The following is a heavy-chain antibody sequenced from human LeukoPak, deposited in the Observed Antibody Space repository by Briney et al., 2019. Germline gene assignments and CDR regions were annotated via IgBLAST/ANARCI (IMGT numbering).Heavy chain of an antibody. J-gene: IGHJ4*02. CDR2: ISGSGGST. CDR1: GFTFSSYA. V-gene: IGHV3-23*01. CDR3: AKARPGGYCSSTSCSYFDY. Sequence: QSGGSLRLSCAASGFTFSSYAMSWVRQAPGKGLEWVSAISGSGGSTYYADSVKGRFTISRDNSKNTLYLQMNSLRAEDTAVYYCAKARPGGYCSSTSCSYFDYWGQGTLVTVSS. D-gene: IGHD2-2*03.